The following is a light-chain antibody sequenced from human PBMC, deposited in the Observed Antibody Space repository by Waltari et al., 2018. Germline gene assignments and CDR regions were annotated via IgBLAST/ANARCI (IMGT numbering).Light chain of an antibody. V-gene: IGLV2-8*01. CDR1: SSAY. CDR3: SSYADNTLV. J-gene: IGLJ3*02. CDR2: EVS. Sequence: QSALTQPPSASGSRGQSVTIPCPGTSSAYVPWFQHPPGKPPKLMIYEVSKRPSGVPDRFSGSKSGNTASLTVSGLQADDEAHYYCSSYADNTLVFGGGTKLTVL.